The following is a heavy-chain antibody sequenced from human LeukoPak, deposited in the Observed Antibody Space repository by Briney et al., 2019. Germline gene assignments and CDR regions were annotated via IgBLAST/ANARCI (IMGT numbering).Heavy chain of an antibody. V-gene: IGHV1-46*01. CDR3: ARDNSIHERGWWFDP. Sequence: ASVKVSCKASGYTFTSYYMHWARQAPGQGLEWMGIINPSGGSTSYAQKFQGRVTMTRDMSTTTDYMELSSLKSDDTAVYYCARDNSIHERGWWFDPWGQGTLVTVSS. J-gene: IGHJ5*02. CDR2: INPSGGST. D-gene: IGHD4-23*01. CDR1: GYTFTSYY.